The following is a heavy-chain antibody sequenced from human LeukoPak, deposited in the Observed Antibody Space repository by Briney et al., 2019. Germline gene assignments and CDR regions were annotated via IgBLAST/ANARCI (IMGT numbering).Heavy chain of an antibody. D-gene: IGHD5-12*01. Sequence: ALVKVSCKASGYTFTSYDINWVRQATGPGLEWMGWMNPNSGNTGYAQKFQGRVTMTRNTSISTAYMELSSLRSEDTAVYYCARVSGYDWESFYGYWGQGALVTVSS. J-gene: IGHJ4*02. V-gene: IGHV1-8*01. CDR1: GYTFTSYD. CDR3: ARVSGYDWESFYGY. CDR2: MNPNSGNT.